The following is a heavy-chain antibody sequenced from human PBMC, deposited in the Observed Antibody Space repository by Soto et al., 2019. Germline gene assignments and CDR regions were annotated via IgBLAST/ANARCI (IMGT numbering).Heavy chain of an antibody. CDR3: ARDATFRGGDCDGMDV. V-gene: IGHV3-21*01. CDR2: ISSSSSYI. Sequence: GGSLRLSCAASGFTFSSYSMNWVRQAPGKGLEWVSSISSSSSYIYYADSVKGRFTISRDNAKNSLYLQMNSLRAEDTAVYYCARDATFRGGDCDGMDVWGQGTTVTVSS. CDR1: GFTFSSYS. J-gene: IGHJ6*02. D-gene: IGHD2-21*02.